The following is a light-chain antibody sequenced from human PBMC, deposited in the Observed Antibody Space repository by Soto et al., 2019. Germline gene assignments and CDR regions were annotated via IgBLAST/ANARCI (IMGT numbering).Light chain of an antibody. J-gene: IGLJ2*01. V-gene: IGLV2-8*01. CDR3: SAYSGNSKII. CDR1: SDDVGDHNF. Sequence: QSALTQPPSASGSPGQSVTISCTGPSDDVGDHNFVCWYQQHPGKAPKLIIYEVTKRPSGVPDRFSGSKSGNTASLTVSGLQAEDEADYFCSAYSGNSKIIFGGGTTVTVL. CDR2: EVT.